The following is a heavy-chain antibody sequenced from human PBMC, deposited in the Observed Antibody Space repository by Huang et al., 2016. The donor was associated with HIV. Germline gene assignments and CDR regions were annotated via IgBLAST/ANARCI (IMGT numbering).Heavy chain of an antibody. CDR3: ARGAGPDY. Sequence: EVQLVESGGGLVQPGGSLRLSCAASGFPFSSNWMHWVRQAPGKGLVGVSRINSDGSSTTYADSVKGRFTISRDNAKNTLYLQMNSLRAEDTAVYYCARGAGPDYWGQGTLVTVSS. CDR2: INSDGSST. CDR1: GFPFSSNW. J-gene: IGHJ4*02. D-gene: IGHD6-19*01. V-gene: IGHV3-74*01.